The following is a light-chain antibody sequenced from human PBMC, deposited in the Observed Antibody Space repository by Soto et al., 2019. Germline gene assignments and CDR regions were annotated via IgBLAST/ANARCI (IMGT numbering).Light chain of an antibody. CDR2: DAS. CDR1: QSISTS. Sequence: DIQMTQSPSSLSASVGDRVTITCRASQSISTSLCWFQQKPGRAPKLLISDASTLQSGVPSRFSGSGFGTDFPLPISSLQPEDFAAYYCLQTYTVPRTFGQGTNLDIK. CDR3: LQTYTVPRT. J-gene: IGKJ2*01. V-gene: IGKV1-39*01.